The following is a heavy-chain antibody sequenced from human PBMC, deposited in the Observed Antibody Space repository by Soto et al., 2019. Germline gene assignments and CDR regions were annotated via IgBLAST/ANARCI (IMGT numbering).Heavy chain of an antibody. J-gene: IGHJ4*02. D-gene: IGHD3-16*01. Sequence: QVQLQQWGAGLLKPSETLSLTCAVYGGSFSGYYWTWIRQPPGTGLEWIGEINHSGSTNYNPSLTSRVTISVDTSKNQFSLKLTSVTAADTAVYYCARDKITGLFDYWCQGTLVTVSS. V-gene: IGHV4-34*01. CDR1: GGSFSGYY. CDR2: INHSGST. CDR3: ARDKITGLFDY.